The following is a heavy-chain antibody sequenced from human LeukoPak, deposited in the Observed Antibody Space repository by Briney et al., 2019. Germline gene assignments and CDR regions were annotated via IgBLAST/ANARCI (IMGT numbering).Heavy chain of an antibody. D-gene: IGHD2-15*01. CDR3: ARSHTRKGFCGGGRCYPAVWWFDP. V-gene: IGHV1-8*01. Sequence: ASVRVSCKASGYTFINNDINWVRQAPGQGLEWMAWIDPKNGNRGYAQNFQGRVTMTTDTSISTAYMELSSLRSEDAAVYYCARSHTRKGFCGGGRCYPAVWWFDPWGQGTLVTVSS. CDR2: IDPKNGNR. J-gene: IGHJ5*02. CDR1: GYTFINND.